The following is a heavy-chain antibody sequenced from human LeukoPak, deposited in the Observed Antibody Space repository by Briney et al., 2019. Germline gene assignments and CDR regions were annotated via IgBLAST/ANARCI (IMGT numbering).Heavy chain of an antibody. J-gene: IGHJ4*02. CDR3: ARVSGRLERQSDLDY. CDR1: GFTFASYS. V-gene: IGHV3-21*01. Sequence: PGGSLRLSCAASGFTFASYSMNWVRQAPGKGLEWVSSISGDSTYIYNAGSVKGRFTISRDNAQATLYLQMISLRADDTAVYYCARVSGRLERQSDLDYWGQGTLVIVSS. D-gene: IGHD1-1*01. CDR2: ISGDSTYI.